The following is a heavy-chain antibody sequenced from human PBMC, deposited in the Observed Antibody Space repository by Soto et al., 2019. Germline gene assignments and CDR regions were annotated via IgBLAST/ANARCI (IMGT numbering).Heavy chain of an antibody. J-gene: IGHJ5*02. CDR2: INHSGST. V-gene: IGHV4-34*01. D-gene: IGHD4-4*01. CDR1: GGSFSGYY. Sequence: PSETLSLTCAVYGGSFSGYYWSWIRQPPGKGLEWIGEINHSGSTNYNPSLKSRVTISVDTSKNQFSLKLSSVTAADTAVYYCARVPLSRDYNPSFDPWGQGTLVTVSS. CDR3: ARVPLSRDYNPSFDP.